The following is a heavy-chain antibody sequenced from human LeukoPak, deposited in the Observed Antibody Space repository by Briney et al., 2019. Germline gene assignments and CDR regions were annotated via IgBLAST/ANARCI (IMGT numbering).Heavy chain of an antibody. D-gene: IGHD1-26*01. J-gene: IGHJ4*02. CDR1: GYTFTSYG. V-gene: IGHV1-18*03. CDR3: ARGTSGSYFVPYYFDY. Sequence: ASVKVSCKASGYTFTSYGISWVRQAPGQELEWMGWISAYNGNTNYAQKLQGRVAMTTDTSTSTAYMELRSLRSDDMAVYYCARGTSGSYFVPYYFDYWGQGTLVTVSS. CDR2: ISAYNGNT.